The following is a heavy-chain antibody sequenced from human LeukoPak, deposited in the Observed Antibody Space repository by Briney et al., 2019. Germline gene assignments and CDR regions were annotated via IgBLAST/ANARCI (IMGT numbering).Heavy chain of an antibody. Sequence: GGSLRLSCAASGFTVSSNYMSWVRQAPGKGLEWVSVIYSGGSTYYADSVKGRFTISRDNSKNTLYLQMNSLRAEDTAVYYCASPAAGPYYYYGMDVWGQGTLVTVSS. J-gene: IGHJ6*02. CDR1: GFTVSSNY. V-gene: IGHV3-66*01. CDR3: ASPAAGPYYYYGMDV. CDR2: IYSGGST. D-gene: IGHD6-13*01.